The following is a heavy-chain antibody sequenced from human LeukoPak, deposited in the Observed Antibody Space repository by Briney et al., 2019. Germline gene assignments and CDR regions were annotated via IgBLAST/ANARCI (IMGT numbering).Heavy chain of an antibody. J-gene: IGHJ1*01. CDR3: ARGGLRGSYYEYFHH. D-gene: IGHD1-26*01. CDR2: INPSSDVT. V-gene: IGHV1-2*02. Sequence: GASVKVSCKASRYTFTDYYMDWVRQAPGLGLEWMGWINPSSDVTNYAQKFQGRVTMTRDTSISTADMELSRLRSDYTAVDYCARGGLRGSYYEYFHHWGQGTLVSVSS. CDR1: RYTFTDYY.